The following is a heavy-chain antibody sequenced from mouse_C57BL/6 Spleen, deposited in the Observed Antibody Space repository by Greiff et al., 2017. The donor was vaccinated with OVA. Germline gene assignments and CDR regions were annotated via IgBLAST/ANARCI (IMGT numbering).Heavy chain of an antibody. CDR2: ISYDGSN. J-gene: IGHJ3*01. V-gene: IGHV3-6*01. CDR3: AREPLGFAY. Sequence: EVKLMESGPGLVKPSQSLSLTCSVTGYSITSGYYWNWIRQFPGNKLEWMGYISYDGSNNYNPSLKNRITITRDTSKNQFFLKLNSVTTEDTATYYCAREPLGFAYWGQGTLVTVSA. CDR1: GYSITSGYY.